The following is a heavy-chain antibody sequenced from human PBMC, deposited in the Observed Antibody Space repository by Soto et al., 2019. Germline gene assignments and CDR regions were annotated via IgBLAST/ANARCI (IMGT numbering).Heavy chain of an antibody. Sequence: GVSLRLSCVVSRFTLSMYWMHWVRQLPGHRPFWVPRISDDVTTTKYSGTVRGRLTISRDNSQNTLYLQMNNLQLDATAISYFTRGPRAYSPGTWAYWGQGTPVTVSS. D-gene: IGHD2-15*01. CDR2: ISDDVTTT. V-gene: IGHV3-74*01. CDR1: RFTLSMYW. J-gene: IGHJ4*02. CDR3: TRGPRAYSPGTWAY.